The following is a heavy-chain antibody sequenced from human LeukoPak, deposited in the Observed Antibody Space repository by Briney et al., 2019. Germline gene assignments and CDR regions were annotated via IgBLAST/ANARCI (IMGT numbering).Heavy chain of an antibody. V-gene: IGHV3-23*01. Sequence: SGGSLRLSCGASGFTISTYAMTWVRQAPGKGLEWVSSITSSGATTYYADSVKGRFTISRGISKNTLYLQMNSLTAEDSAVYYCAKEFIAGDGHVDCDSWGQGTLVTVSS. J-gene: IGHJ4*02. CDR1: GFTISTYA. D-gene: IGHD5-24*01. CDR2: ITSSGATT. CDR3: AKEFIAGDGHVDCDS.